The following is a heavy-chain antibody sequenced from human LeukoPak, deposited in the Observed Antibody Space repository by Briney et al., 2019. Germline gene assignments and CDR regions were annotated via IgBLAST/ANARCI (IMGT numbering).Heavy chain of an antibody. CDR2: IYHSGST. CDR3: ARLYCSSTSCYVDGHSWFDP. J-gene: IGHJ5*02. D-gene: IGHD2-2*01. CDR1: GGSISSGGYS. Sequence: SETLSLTCAVSGGSISSGGYSWRWIRQPPGKGLEWIGYIYHSGSTYYNSSLKSRVTISVDRSKNQFSLKLSSVTAADTAVYYCARLYCSSTSCYVDGHSWFDPWGQGTLVTVSS. V-gene: IGHV4-30-2*01.